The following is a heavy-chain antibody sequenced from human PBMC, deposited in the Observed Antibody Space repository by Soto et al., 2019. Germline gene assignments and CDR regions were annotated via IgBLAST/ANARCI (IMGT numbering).Heavy chain of an antibody. V-gene: IGHV1-69*13. CDR2: IIPIFGTA. D-gene: IGHD6-6*01. CDR1: GGTFSSYA. J-gene: IGHJ3*02. CDR3: ARDSSIAARSAFDI. Sequence: SVKVSCKASGGTFSSYAISWVRQAPGQGLEWMGGIIPIFGTANYAQKFQGRVTITADESTSTAYMELSSLRSEDTAVYYCARDSSIAARSAFDIWGQGTMVTVSS.